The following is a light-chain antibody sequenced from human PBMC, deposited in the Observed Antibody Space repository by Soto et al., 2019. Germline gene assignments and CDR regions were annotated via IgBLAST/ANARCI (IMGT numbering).Light chain of an antibody. V-gene: IGKV3-20*01. J-gene: IGKJ4*01. CDR3: QQYGSPSLT. Sequence: EIVLTQSPGTLSLSPGERATLSCRASQSVSSSYLAWYQQKPGQAPRLLIYGASSRATGIPDRFSGSGSGTDFTLTISRLEPEDFAVYYCQQYGSPSLTFGGETKVEIK. CDR1: QSVSSSY. CDR2: GAS.